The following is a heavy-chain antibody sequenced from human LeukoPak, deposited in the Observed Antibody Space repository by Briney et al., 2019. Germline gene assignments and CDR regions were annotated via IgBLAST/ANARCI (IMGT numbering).Heavy chain of an antibody. CDR3: AREYCSGGCCFYS. D-gene: IGHD2-15*01. Sequence: PSETLALLQTVSGGSICGYSRHCIRQPPGKGLEWIGYIYYSGSSNSNPSLESRVTMSVDTSKNQFSLKLSSVTAADTAVYYCAREYCSGGCCFYSWGQ. J-gene: IGHJ4*03. V-gene: IGHV4-59*01. CDR2: IYYSGSS. CDR1: GGSICGYS.